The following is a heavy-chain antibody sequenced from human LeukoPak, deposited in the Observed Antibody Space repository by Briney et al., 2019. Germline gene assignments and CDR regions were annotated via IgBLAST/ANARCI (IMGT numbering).Heavy chain of an antibody. Sequence: GGSLRLSCAASGFTFSSYAMHWVRQAPGKGLEYVSAISSNGGSTYYANSVKGRFTISRDNSKNTLYLQMGSLRAEDMAVYYCASTQMTTVTTPGAFDIWGQGTMVTVSS. D-gene: IGHD4-17*01. J-gene: IGHJ3*02. CDR2: ISSNGGST. CDR3: ASTQMTTVTTPGAFDI. V-gene: IGHV3-64*01. CDR1: GFTFSSYA.